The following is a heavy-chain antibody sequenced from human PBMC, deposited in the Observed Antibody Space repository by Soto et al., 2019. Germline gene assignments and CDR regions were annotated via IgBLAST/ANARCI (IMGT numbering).Heavy chain of an antibody. D-gene: IGHD2-2*01. CDR1: GYTFTSYG. CDR3: TRVLPAAIGFLPYYYFGY. J-gene: IGHJ4*02. CDR2: ISAYNGNT. Sequence: ASVKVSCKASGYTFTSYGISWVRQAPGEGLERMGWISAYNGNTNYAQKLQGRVTMTTDTSTSTAYMELRSLRSEETAKYYSTRVLPAAIGFLPYYYFGYWGQGPLVP. V-gene: IGHV1-18*01.